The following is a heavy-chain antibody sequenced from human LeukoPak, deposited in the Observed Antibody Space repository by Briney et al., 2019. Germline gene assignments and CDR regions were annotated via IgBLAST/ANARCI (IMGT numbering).Heavy chain of an antibody. CDR3: ARNYGDYVGYNWFDP. J-gene: IGHJ5*02. D-gene: IGHD4-17*01. CDR1: GGSFSGYY. V-gene: IGHV4-34*01. CDR2: INHSGST. Sequence: SETLSLTCAVYGGSFSGYYWSWIRQPPGKGLEWIGEINHSGSTNYNPPLKSRVTISVDTSKNQFSLKLSSVTAADTAVYYCARNYGDYVGYNWFDPWGQGTLVTVSS.